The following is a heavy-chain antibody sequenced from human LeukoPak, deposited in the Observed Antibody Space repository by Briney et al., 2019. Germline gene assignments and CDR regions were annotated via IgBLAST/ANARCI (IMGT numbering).Heavy chain of an antibody. CDR2: ISSSSSYI. Sequence: GGSLRLSCAASGFTFSSYSMNWVRQAPGKGLEWVSSISSSSSYIYYADSVKGRFTISRDNAKNSLYLQMNSLRAEDTAVYYCAREYSSRSYYYGMDVWGQGTMVTVSS. CDR1: GFTFSSYS. V-gene: IGHV3-21*01. D-gene: IGHD6-13*01. J-gene: IGHJ6*02. CDR3: AREYSSRSYYYGMDV.